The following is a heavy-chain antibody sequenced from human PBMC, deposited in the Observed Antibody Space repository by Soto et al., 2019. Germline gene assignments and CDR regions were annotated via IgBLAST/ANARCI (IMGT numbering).Heavy chain of an antibody. J-gene: IGHJ5*02. CDR3: ARAYDYSSNWFDP. Sequence: QVQLQESGPGLVKPSGTLSLTCAVSGGSISSSNWWSWVRQPPGKGLEWIGEIYHSGSTNYNPSRNSRLTISVDTSKNRLCLKLSSASAADTAVYYCARAYDYSSNWFDPWGPGTLVTVSS. D-gene: IGHD4-4*01. CDR1: GGSISSSNW. CDR2: IYHSGST. V-gene: IGHV4-4*02.